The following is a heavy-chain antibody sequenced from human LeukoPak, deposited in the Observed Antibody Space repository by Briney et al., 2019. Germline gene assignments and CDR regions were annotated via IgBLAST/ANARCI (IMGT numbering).Heavy chain of an antibody. CDR1: GFTFSSYS. Sequence: GGSLRLSCAASGFTFSSYSMNWVRQAPGKGLEWVSSISSSSSYIYYADSVKGRFTISRDNAKNSLYLQMNSLRAEDTAEYYCARDGALYSGYDYYYYYYGMDVWGQGTTVTVSS. D-gene: IGHD5-12*01. V-gene: IGHV3-21*01. CDR2: ISSSSSYI. J-gene: IGHJ6*02. CDR3: ARDGALYSGYDYYYYYYGMDV.